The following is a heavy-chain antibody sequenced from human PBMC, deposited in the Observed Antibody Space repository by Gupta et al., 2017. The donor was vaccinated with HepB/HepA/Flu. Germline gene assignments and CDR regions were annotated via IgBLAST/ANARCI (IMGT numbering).Heavy chain of an antibody. J-gene: IGHJ4*02. CDR3: ARDGVGGSFDY. Sequence: EVQLVESGGGVVRPGGSLRLSCAASGFTFDDYDMSWVRQAPGKGLKWVSSINWNGGTTGYVDSVKGRFTISRDNAKNSLYLQMNSLRAEDTALYYCARDGVGGSFDYWGQGTLVTVSS. CDR2: INWNGGTT. V-gene: IGHV3-20*04. CDR1: GFTFDDYD. D-gene: IGHD2-15*01.